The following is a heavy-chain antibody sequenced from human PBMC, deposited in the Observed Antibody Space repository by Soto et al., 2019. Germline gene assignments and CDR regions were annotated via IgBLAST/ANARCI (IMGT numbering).Heavy chain of an antibody. J-gene: IGHJ6*02. CDR1: GFTFSSYA. CDR2: ISGNGVST. CDR3: ARDSDCRSTSCFFTPHF. D-gene: IGHD2-2*01. Sequence: PVGSLRLSCAASGFTFSSYALSWVRQAPVNGLQCVSTISGNGVSTYYADSVKGRFTISRDNSRNTLYLEMNSLRAEDTAVYYCARDSDCRSTSCFFTPHFWGQGTTVTVSS. V-gene: IGHV3-23*01.